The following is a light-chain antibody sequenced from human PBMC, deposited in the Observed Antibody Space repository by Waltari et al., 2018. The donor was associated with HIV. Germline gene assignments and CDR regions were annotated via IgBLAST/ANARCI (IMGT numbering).Light chain of an antibody. CDR2: ETS. CDR3: QQLNTYPPT. V-gene: IGKV1-9*01. J-gene: IGKJ4*01. Sequence: DTQLTQSPPFLSASVGDRVTITCRASQGIAGYLAWYQQKPGKPPNLLIYETSTLQNGVPSRFSGSGSGTEFTLTIGSLQPEDFTTYYCQQLNTYPPTFGGGTKVEIK. CDR1: QGIAGY.